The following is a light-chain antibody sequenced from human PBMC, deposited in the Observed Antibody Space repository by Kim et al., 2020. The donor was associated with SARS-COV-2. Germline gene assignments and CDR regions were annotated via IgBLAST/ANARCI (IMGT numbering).Light chain of an antibody. V-gene: IGKV1-39*01. CDR2: AAS. J-gene: IGKJ1*01. CDR1: QSIISY. CDR3: QQSFSTPPT. Sequence: DIQMTQSPSSLSASVGDRVTITCRASQSIISYLNWYQQKPGKAPKLLIYAASSFQSGVPSRFSGSGSGTDFTLTISSLQPEDFATYYCQQSFSTPPTFGQGTKVDIK.